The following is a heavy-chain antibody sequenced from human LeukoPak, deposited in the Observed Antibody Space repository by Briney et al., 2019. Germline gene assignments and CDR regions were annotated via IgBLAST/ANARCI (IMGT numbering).Heavy chain of an antibody. CDR3: ARTTGSGRLPGTPHGMDV. V-gene: IGHV6-1*01. CDR1: GDSVSSNSAA. Sequence: SQTLSLTCAISGDSVSSNSAAWNWIRQSPSRGLEWLGRTYYRSKWYNDYAVSVKSRITINPDTSKNQFSLQLNSVTPEDTAVYYCARTTGSGRLPGTPHGMDVWGQGTTVAVSS. J-gene: IGHJ6*02. D-gene: IGHD3-10*01. CDR2: TYYRSKWYN.